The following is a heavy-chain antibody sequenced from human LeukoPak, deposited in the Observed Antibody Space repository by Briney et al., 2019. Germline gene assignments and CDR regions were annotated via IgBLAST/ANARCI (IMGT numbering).Heavy chain of an antibody. CDR1: GFTFNNYY. CDR3: VRGVLGYGRNDAFDI. Sequence: GGSLRLSCAASGFTFNNYYMNWVRQAPGKGLEWVSSIHSSDSYINYADSVRGRFTISRDNAKSSLYLQMNSLRAEDTAVYYCVRGVLGYGRNDAFDIWGQGTMVTVSS. D-gene: IGHD4-23*01. CDR2: IHSSDSYI. V-gene: IGHV3-21*01. J-gene: IGHJ3*02.